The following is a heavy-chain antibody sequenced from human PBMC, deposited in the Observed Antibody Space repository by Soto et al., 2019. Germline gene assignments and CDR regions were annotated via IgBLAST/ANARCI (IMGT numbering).Heavy chain of an antibody. CDR1: GFTFSAYD. Sequence: LRLSCAASGFTFSAYDMHWVRQTTGKGLEWVSAIGAADDPYYLGSVKGRFTISRENAKNSLYLQMNSLRAEDTAVYYCARAYSGRLPRRADYYFAMDVWGQGTTVTVSS. CDR2: IGAADDP. J-gene: IGHJ6*02. D-gene: IGHD2-15*01. CDR3: ARAYSGRLPRRADYYFAMDV. V-gene: IGHV3-13*05.